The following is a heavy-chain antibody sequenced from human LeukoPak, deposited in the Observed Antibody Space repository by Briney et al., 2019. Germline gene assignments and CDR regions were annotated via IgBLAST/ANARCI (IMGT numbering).Heavy chain of an antibody. J-gene: IGHJ4*02. CDR3: AAGWYFDY. D-gene: IGHD6-19*01. CDR2: INTDGSSI. V-gene: IGHV3-74*01. Sequence: PGGSLRLSCAASGFSFNNHWMHWVRQAPGKGLVWVSRINTDGSSISYADSVKGRFTISRDNAKKTLHLQMNSLRAEDTAVYYCAAGWYFDYWGQGTLVTVSS. CDR1: GFSFNNHW.